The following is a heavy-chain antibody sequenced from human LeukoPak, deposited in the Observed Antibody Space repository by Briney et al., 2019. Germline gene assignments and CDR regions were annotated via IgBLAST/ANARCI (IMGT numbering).Heavy chain of an antibody. Sequence: SVKVSCKASGGAFSSYAISWLRQAPGQGLEWMGGIIPIFGTANYAQKFQGRVTITADKSTSTAYMELSSLRSEDTAVYYCASAARDYGGKNHGYHDAFAIWGQGTMVTVSS. CDR1: GGAFSSYA. CDR2: IIPIFGTA. V-gene: IGHV1-69*06. D-gene: IGHD4-23*01. J-gene: IGHJ3*02. CDR3: ASAARDYGGKNHGYHDAFAI.